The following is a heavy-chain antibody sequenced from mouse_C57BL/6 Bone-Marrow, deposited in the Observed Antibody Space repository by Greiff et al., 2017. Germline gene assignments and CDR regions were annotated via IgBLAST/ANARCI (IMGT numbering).Heavy chain of an antibody. CDR3: ARLDGYHWYFDV. J-gene: IGHJ1*03. CDR2: IDPSDSYT. CDR1: GYTFTSYW. V-gene: IGHV1-50*01. Sequence: VQLQQPGAELVKPGASVKLSCKASGYTFTSYWMQWVKQRPGKGLEWIGEIDPSDSYTNYNQKFKGKATLTVDTSYSTAYMQLSSLTSDDSAVYYCARLDGYHWYFDVWGTGTTVTVSS. D-gene: IGHD2-3*01.